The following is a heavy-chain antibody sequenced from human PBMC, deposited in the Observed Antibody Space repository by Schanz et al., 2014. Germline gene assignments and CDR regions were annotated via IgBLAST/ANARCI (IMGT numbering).Heavy chain of an antibody. CDR1: GFGFDDYA. CDR3: AYYDVLTGFDY. CDR2: ISSSGTSI. D-gene: IGHD3-9*01. Sequence: EVQLVESGGGVVRPGGSLRLSCAASGFGFDDYAMSWVRQAPGKGLEWVSFISSSGTSIYYADSVKGRFTISRDNSRKTLYLQINNLRAEDTAVYYCAYYDVLTGFDYWGQGTLVTVSS. V-gene: IGHV3-23*04. J-gene: IGHJ4*02.